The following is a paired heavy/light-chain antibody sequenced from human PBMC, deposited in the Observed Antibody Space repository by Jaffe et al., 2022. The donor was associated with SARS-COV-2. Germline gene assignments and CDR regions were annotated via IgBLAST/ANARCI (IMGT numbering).Light chain of an antibody. J-gene: IGKJ1*01. V-gene: IGKV1-12*01. CDR3: QQANSFPPA. CDR2: AAS. CDR1: QGISSW. Sequence: DIQMTQSPSSVSASVGDRVTITCRASQGISSWLAWYQQKPGKAPKLLIYAASSLQSGVPSRFSGSGSGTDFTLTISSLQPEDFATYYCQQANSFPPAFGQGTKVEIK.
Heavy chain of an antibody. V-gene: IGHV1-46*01. J-gene: IGHJ4*02. CDR3: ARGTTDMEYSSSWAYYFDY. CDR1: GYTFTSYY. D-gene: IGHD6-6*01. CDR2: INPSGGST. Sequence: QVQLVQSGAEVKKPGASVKVSCKASGYTFTSYYMHWVRQAPGQGLEWMGIINPSGGSTSYAQKFQGRVTMTRDTSTSTVYMELSSLRSEDTAVYYCARGTTDMEYSSSWAYYFDYWGQGTLVTVSS.